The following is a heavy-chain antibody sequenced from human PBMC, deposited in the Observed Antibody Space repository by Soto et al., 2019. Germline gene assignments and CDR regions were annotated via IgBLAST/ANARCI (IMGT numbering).Heavy chain of an antibody. CDR1: GFTFSSYA. V-gene: IGHV3-23*01. CDR2: ISGSGGST. D-gene: IGHD2-2*02. CDR3: AKARGLVVVPAAILYFDY. J-gene: IGHJ4*02. Sequence: EVQLLESGGGLVQPGGSLRLSCAASGFTFSSYAMSWVRQAPGKGLEWVSAISGSGGSTYYADSVKGRFTISRDNPKNTLYLLMNSLRAEDTAVYYCAKARGLVVVPAAILYFDYWGQGTLVTVSS.